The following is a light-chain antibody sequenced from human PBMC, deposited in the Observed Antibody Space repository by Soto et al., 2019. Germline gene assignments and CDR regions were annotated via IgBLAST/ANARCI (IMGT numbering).Light chain of an antibody. Sequence: EIVLTQSPATLSLSPGERATLSCRASQSVSSYLAWYQQKPGQAPRLLIYDSSNRATGIPARFSGSGSGTDFTLTFSSLEPEDFAVYYCQQRSQWPWTFGQGTKVEIK. CDR1: QSVSSY. CDR3: QQRSQWPWT. V-gene: IGKV3-11*01. J-gene: IGKJ1*01. CDR2: DSS.